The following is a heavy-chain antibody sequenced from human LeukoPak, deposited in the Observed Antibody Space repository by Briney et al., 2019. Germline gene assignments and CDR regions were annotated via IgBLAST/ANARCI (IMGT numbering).Heavy chain of an antibody. CDR2: IYYSGST. CDR1: GGSISSYY. CDR3: ARAYYDFWSGYPIEYYYYYMDV. Sequence: SETLSLTCTVSGGSISSYYWSWIRQHPGKGLEWLGYIYYSGSTNYNPSLKSRVTISVDTSNNQFSLKLSSVTAADTAVYYCARAYYDFWSGYPIEYYYYYMDVWGKGTTVTVCS. J-gene: IGHJ6*03. V-gene: IGHV4-59*01. D-gene: IGHD3-3*01.